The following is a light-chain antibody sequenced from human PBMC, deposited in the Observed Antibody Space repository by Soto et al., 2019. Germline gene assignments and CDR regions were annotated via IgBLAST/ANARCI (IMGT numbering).Light chain of an antibody. CDR2: DDI. V-gene: IGLV3-21*02. CDR1: NIGGKT. J-gene: IGLJ1*01. CDR3: QVWDSSSDQYV. Sequence: SYELTQPPSVSVAPGQTARITCGGNNIGGKTVHWYQQRPGQAPVLVVFDDIDRPSGIPARFSGSKSANTATLTISRVEAGDEAEYYCQVWDSSSDQYVFATGTKLTVL.